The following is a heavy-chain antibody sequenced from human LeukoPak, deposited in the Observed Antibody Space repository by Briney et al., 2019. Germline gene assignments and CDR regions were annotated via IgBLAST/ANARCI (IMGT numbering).Heavy chain of an antibody. CDR2: ISSSSSYI. Sequence: PGGSLRLSCAASGFTFSDYYMSWIRQAPGKGLEWVSSISSSSSYIYYADSVKGRFTISRDNAKNSLYLQMNSLRAEDTAVYYCARASVTMVRGVHDYWGQGTLVTVSS. CDR1: GFTFSDYY. D-gene: IGHD3-10*01. V-gene: IGHV3-11*06. CDR3: ARASVTMVRGVHDY. J-gene: IGHJ4*02.